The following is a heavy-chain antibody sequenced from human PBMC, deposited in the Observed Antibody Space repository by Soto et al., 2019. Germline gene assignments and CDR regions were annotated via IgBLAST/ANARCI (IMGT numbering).Heavy chain of an antibody. CDR1: GGTFSSYA. CDR3: ASAADSSGWYYFEY. D-gene: IGHD6-19*01. Sequence: QVQLVQSGAEVKKPGSSVKVSCKASGGTFSSYASSWVRQAPGQGLAWMGGIIPIFGTANYAQKFQGRVTINADESTSTVYMALSSLTSADTAMYYCASAADSSGWYYFEYWGQGTLVTVSS. J-gene: IGHJ4*02. V-gene: IGHV1-69*12. CDR2: IIPIFGTA.